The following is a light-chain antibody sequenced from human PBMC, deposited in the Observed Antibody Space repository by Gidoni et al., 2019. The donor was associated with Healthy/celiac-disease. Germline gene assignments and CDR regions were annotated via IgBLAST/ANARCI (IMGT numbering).Light chain of an antibody. CDR3: QQYGSSPPYT. Sequence: VLTQSPDTLSLSPGERATLPCRASQSVSSSYLAWYQQKPGQAPKLLIYGASSRATGIPDRFSGSGSGTDFTLTISRLEPEDFAVYYCQQYGSSPPYTFGQGTKLEIK. CDR2: GAS. V-gene: IGKV3-20*01. CDR1: QSVSSSY. J-gene: IGKJ2*01.